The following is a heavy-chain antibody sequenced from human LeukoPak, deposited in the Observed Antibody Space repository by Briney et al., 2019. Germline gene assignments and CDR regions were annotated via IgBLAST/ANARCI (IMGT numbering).Heavy chain of an antibody. D-gene: IGHD3-10*01. Sequence: GGSLRLSCAASGFTFSSYWMHCVRQAPGKGLVWVSRITSDGSSTSYADSVKGRFTISRDNAKNTLYLQMNSLRAEDTAVYYCARDGGDDAFDIWGQGTMVTVSS. J-gene: IGHJ3*02. V-gene: IGHV3-74*01. CDR1: GFTFSSYW. CDR3: ARDGGDDAFDI. CDR2: ITSDGSST.